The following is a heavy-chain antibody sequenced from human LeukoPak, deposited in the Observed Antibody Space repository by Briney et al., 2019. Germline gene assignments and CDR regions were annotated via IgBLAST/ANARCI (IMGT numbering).Heavy chain of an antibody. V-gene: IGHV3-7*05. CDR1: GFTFRNYW. D-gene: IGHD3-10*01. CDR3: AREMSWSGRDY. Sequence: GGSLRLSCAASGFTFRNYWMSWVRQAPEKGLEWVSNIKQDGREKNYVGSVKGRFTISRDNAKNSLYLQMNSLRAEDTAVYYWAREMSWSGRDYWGQGTLVTVSS. J-gene: IGHJ4*02. CDR2: IKQDGREK.